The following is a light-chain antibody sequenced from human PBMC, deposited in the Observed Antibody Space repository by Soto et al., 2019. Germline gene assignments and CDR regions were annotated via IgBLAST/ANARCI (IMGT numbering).Light chain of an antibody. CDR2: RNN. J-gene: IGLJ2*01. Sequence: QSVLTQPPSASGTPGQRVTISCSGSSSNIGSNYVYWYQQLPGTAPKLLIYRNNQRPSGVPDRFSGSKSGTSASLAISGLRSEDEADYYCAACDDSLSGLFGGGTKVTVL. CDR3: AACDDSLSGL. CDR1: SSNIGSNY. V-gene: IGLV1-47*01.